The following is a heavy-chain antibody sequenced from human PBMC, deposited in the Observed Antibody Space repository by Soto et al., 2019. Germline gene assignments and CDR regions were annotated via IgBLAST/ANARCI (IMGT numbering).Heavy chain of an antibody. D-gene: IGHD2-15*01. CDR3: ARQKGWFKSFDL. CDR1: GFTFSSYA. J-gene: IGHJ4*02. CDR2: ISGSGGST. V-gene: IGHV3-23*01. Sequence: EVQLLESGGGLVQPGGSLRLSCAASGFTFSSYAMSWVRQAPGKGLEWVSAISGSGGSTYYADSVKGRFTISRDNSKNTLYLQMHSLRPADTAVYYCARQKGWFKSFDLWGQGTVVTVSS.